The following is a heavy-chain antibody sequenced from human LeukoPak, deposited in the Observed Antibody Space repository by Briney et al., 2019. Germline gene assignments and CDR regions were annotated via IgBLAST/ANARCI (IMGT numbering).Heavy chain of an antibody. J-gene: IGHJ4*02. CDR3: ARDYRDIVVVPAATHFDY. CDR1: GFTFSSYA. D-gene: IGHD2-2*01. Sequence: GGSLRLSCAASGFTFSSYAMHWVRQAPGKGLEWVADISYDGSNKYYADSVKGRFTISRDNSKNTLYLQMNSLRAEDTAVYYCARDYRDIVVVPAATHFDYWGQGTLVTVSS. V-gene: IGHV3-30-3*01. CDR2: ISYDGSNK.